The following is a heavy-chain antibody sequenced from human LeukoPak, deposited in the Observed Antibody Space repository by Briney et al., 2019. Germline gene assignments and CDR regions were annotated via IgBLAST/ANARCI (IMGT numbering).Heavy chain of an antibody. CDR3: AKDIQLST. J-gene: IGHJ3*01. D-gene: IGHD5-24*01. CDR1: GFNFRDAA. Sequence: PGGSLRLSCAASGFNFRDAAMTWVRQAPGKGLEWVSLIGHVGDSPFYADSVKGRFTISRDNSKNTLSLQMNSLRVEDTAIYYCAKDIQLSTWGLGTMVTVSS. V-gene: IGHV3-23*01. CDR2: IGHVGDSP.